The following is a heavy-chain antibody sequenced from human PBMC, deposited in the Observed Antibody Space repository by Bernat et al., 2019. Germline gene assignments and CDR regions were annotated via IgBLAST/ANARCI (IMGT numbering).Heavy chain of an antibody. CDR2: IRSKAYGGTK. D-gene: IGHD4-17*01. Sequence: EVQLVESGGGLVQPGRSLRLSCTSSGFTFGDYAMSWFRQAPVKGLVWVGFIRSKAYGGTKEYAASVKGRITISRDDYKSIAYLKMNSLKTEDTAVYYCTRDKMNTVNGYYYYYYKDVWGKGTTVNVSS. J-gene: IGHJ6*03. V-gene: IGHV3-49*03. CDR3: TRDKMNTVNGYYYYYYKDV. CDR1: GFTFGDYA.